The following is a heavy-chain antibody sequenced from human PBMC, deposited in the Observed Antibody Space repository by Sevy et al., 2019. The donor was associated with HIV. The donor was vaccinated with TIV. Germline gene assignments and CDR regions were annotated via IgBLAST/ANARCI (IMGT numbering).Heavy chain of an antibody. CDR3: ARESPIAAAGTLG. CDR1: GFTFSDYY. V-gene: IGHV3-11*01. J-gene: IGHJ4*02. D-gene: IGHD6-13*01. Sequence: GGSLRLSCAASGFTFSDYYMSWIRQAPGKGLESVSYISSSGSTIYYADSVKGRFTISRDNAKNSLYLQMNSLRAEDTAVYYCARESPIAAAGTLGWGQGTLVTVSS. CDR2: ISSSGSTI.